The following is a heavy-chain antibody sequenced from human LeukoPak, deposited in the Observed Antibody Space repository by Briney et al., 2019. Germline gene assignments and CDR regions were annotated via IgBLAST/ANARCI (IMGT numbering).Heavy chain of an antibody. Sequence: GGSLRLSCEASGFTFSDYYLGWIRQAPGKGLEWISYISGSSSHINYADSVKGRFTISRDNAKKSVYLQMDSLRDEDTAMYYCARDQIGSWWGQGTLVIVSS. J-gene: IGHJ4*02. V-gene: IGHV3-11*06. CDR3: ARDQIGSW. CDR1: GFTFSDYY. CDR2: ISGSSSHI. D-gene: IGHD6-13*01.